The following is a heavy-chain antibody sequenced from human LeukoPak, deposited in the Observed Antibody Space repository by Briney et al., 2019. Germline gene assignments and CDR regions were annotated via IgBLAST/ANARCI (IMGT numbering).Heavy chain of an antibody. Sequence: PGGSLRLSCAASGFTFSTYAMTWVRQAPGKGLEWVSLISRGGDVIYYADSVKGRFTISRDSSKNTLYLQMHSLRAEDTAVYYCAARPGEVAVPYDYWGQGTLVTVSS. V-gene: IGHV3-23*01. CDR2: ISRGGDVI. J-gene: IGHJ4*02. CDR3: AARPGEVAVPYDY. D-gene: IGHD2-15*01. CDR1: GFTFSTYA.